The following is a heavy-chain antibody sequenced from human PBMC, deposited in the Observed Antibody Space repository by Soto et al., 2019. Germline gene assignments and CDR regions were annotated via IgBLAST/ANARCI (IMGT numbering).Heavy chain of an antibody. V-gene: IGHV1-18*01. D-gene: IGHD3-10*01. J-gene: IGHJ6*02. CDR1: GYTFTSYG. CDR3: ARLMVRGVITQNYYYYGMDV. Sequence: ASVKVSCKASGYTFTSYGISCVRQAPGQGLEWMGWISAYNGNTNYAQKLQGRVTMTTDTSTSTAYMELRSLRSDDTAVYYCARLMVRGVITQNYYYYGMDVWGQGTTVTVSS. CDR2: ISAYNGNT.